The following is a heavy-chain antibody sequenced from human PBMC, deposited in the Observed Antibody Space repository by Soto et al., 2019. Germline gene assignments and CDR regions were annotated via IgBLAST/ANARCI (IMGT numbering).Heavy chain of an antibody. V-gene: IGHV1-24*01. CDR1: GYTLTELS. CDR3: APVEHRYGCNSFDY. Sequence: ASVKVSCKVSGYTLTELSMHWVRQAPGKGLEWMGGFDPEDGETIYAQKFQGRVTMTEDTSTDTAYMELSSLRSEDTAVYYCAPVEHRYGCNSFDYWGQGTLVTVSS. D-gene: IGHD4-17*01. CDR2: FDPEDGET. J-gene: IGHJ4*02.